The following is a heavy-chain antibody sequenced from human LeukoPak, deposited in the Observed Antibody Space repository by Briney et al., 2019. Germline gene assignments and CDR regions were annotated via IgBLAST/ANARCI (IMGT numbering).Heavy chain of an antibody. J-gene: IGHJ4*02. CDR1: GFRFSSYA. CDR2: INHSGST. V-gene: IGHV4-34*01. Sequence: GSLRLSCAASGFRFSSYAMSWVRQAPGKGLEWIGEINHSGSTNYNPSLKSRVTISVDTSKNQFSLKLSSVTAADTAVYYCARDLRMVRGVSPFDYWGQGTLVTVSS. D-gene: IGHD3-10*01. CDR3: ARDLRMVRGVSPFDY.